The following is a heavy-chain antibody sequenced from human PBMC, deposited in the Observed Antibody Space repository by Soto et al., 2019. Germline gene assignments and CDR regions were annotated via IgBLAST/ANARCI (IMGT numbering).Heavy chain of an antibody. D-gene: IGHD1-7*01. V-gene: IGHV1-8*01. CDR1: GYTFTSYD. Sequence: QVQLVQSGAEVKKPGASVKVSCKASGYTFTSYDINWVRQATGQGLEWMGWMNPNSGNTGYAQKFQGRVTKTRNTSISTAYLEVSSLRSEDTAGYYCAGVPEGGTTYFDYWGPGTLVTVSS. J-gene: IGHJ4*02. CDR3: AGVPEGGTTYFDY. CDR2: MNPNSGNT.